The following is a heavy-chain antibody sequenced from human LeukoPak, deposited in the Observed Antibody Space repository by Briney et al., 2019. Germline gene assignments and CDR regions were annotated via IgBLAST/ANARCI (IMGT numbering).Heavy chain of an antibody. Sequence: GGSLRLSCAASGFTFSNYGMHWVRQAPGKGLEWVAVISYDGSNKYYADSVKGRFTISRDNSKNTLYLQMNSLRAEDTAVYYCAKSMSLTGTTYYFDYWGQGALVTVSS. CDR2: ISYDGSNK. J-gene: IGHJ4*02. V-gene: IGHV3-30*18. CDR1: GFTFSNYG. D-gene: IGHD1-7*01. CDR3: AKSMSLTGTTYYFDY.